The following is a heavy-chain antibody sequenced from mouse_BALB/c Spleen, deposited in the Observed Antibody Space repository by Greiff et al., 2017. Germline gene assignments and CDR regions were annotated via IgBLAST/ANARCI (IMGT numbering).Heavy chain of an antibody. CDR2: ISNGGGST. J-gene: IGHJ3*01. CDR1: GFTFSSYT. Sequence: EVKLMESGGGLVQPGGSLKLSCAASGFTFSSYTMSWVRQTPEKRLEWVAYISNGGGSTYYPDTVKGRFTISRDNAKNTLYLQMSSLKSEDTAMYYCARPEGFAYWGQGTLVTVSA. V-gene: IGHV5-12-2*01. CDR3: ARPEGFAY.